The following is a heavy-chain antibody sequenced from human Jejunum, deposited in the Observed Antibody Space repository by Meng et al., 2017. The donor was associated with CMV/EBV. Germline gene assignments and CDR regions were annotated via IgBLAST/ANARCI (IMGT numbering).Heavy chain of an antibody. Sequence: RLSCAASGFTFEDYGMSWVRQVPGKGLEWVSNINWNGITAYADSVKGRFTISRDNAKNSVNLQMNSLRAEDTALYYCVRDGRGFDSWGQGT. V-gene: IGHV3-20*04. CDR1: GFTFEDYG. CDR3: VRDGRGFDS. J-gene: IGHJ4*02. CDR2: INWNGIT.